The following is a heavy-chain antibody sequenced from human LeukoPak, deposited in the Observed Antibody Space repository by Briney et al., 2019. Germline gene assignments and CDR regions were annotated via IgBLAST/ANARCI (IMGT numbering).Heavy chain of an antibody. CDR3: ARGGSYLSAFDI. Sequence: GTSLRLSCAASGFTFSRSAMHWVRQAPGRGLEWVALISYDGSNKYYADSVKGRFTISRDNSKNTLYLQMNSLRAEDTAVYYCARGGSYLSAFDIWGQGTMVTVSS. D-gene: IGHD1-26*01. J-gene: IGHJ3*02. CDR1: GFTFSRSA. CDR2: ISYDGSNK. V-gene: IGHV3-30*14.